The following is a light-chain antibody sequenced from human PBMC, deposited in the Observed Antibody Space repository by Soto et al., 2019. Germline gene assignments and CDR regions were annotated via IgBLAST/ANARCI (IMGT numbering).Light chain of an antibody. CDR3: QSYDISLSGSV. V-gene: IGLV1-40*01. CDR2: GNS. J-gene: IGLJ2*01. Sequence: QSVLTQPPSVSGAPGQRVTISCTGSSSNIGAGYDVHWYRQLPGTAPKLLIYGNSNRPSGVPDRFSGSKSGTSASLAITGLQAEDEAGYYCQSYDISLSGSVFGGGTKLTVL. CDR1: SSNIGAGYD.